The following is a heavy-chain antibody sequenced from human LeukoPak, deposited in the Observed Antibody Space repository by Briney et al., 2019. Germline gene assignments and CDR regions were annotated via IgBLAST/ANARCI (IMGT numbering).Heavy chain of an antibody. J-gene: IGHJ4*02. CDR3: TRDTRGTIGTTTRDY. Sequence: GGSLRLSCVASGFTFSSYWMHWVRHAPGKGLVWVSRINNDGSTTTYADSVKGRFTISRDNAKNTLYLQMNSLRAEDTAVYYCTRDTRGTIGTTTRDYWGQGTLVTVSS. V-gene: IGHV3-74*01. CDR1: GFTFSSYW. CDR2: INNDGSTT. D-gene: IGHD1-1*01.